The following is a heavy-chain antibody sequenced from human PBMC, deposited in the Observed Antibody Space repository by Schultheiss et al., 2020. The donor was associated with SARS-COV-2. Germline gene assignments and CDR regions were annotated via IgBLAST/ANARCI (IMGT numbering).Heavy chain of an antibody. CDR1: GGSFSGYY. CDR2: INHSGST. D-gene: IGHD3-3*01. CDR3: AGGTYYYFFQY. Sequence: SETLSLTCAVYGGSFSGYYWSWIRQPPGKGLEWIGEINHSGSTNYNPSLKSRVTISVDTSKNQFSLKLSSVTAADAAVYYCAGGTYYYFFQYWGQGTLVTVSS. J-gene: IGHJ4*02. V-gene: IGHV4-34*01.